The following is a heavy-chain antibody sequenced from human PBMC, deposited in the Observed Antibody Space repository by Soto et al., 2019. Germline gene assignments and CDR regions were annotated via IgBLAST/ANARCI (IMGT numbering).Heavy chain of an antibody. V-gene: IGHV4-30-4*01. CDR1: GGSISSGNYY. Sequence: SETLSLTCTVSGGSISSGNYYWSWIRQPPGKGLEWIGFISYSGSTYYNPSLKSRVTISVDTSKNQFSLKLSSVTAADTAVYYCARRDYYDSTGYYYFWGQGTLVTVSS. D-gene: IGHD3-22*01. CDR3: ARRDYYDSTGYYYF. CDR2: ISYSGST. J-gene: IGHJ4*02.